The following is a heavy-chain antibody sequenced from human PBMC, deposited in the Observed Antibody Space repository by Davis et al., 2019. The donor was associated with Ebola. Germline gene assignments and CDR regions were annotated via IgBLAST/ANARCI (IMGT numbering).Heavy chain of an antibody. CDR2: INHSGST. D-gene: IGHD4-17*01. J-gene: IGHJ4*02. CDR1: GGSISSSSYY. Sequence: PSETLSLTCTVSGGSISSSSYYWGWIRQPPGKGLEWIGEINHSGSTNYNPSLKSRVTISVDTSKNQFSLKLSSVTAADTAVYYCASQTGLMTTVTIFDYWGQGTLVTVSS. V-gene: IGHV4-39*07. CDR3: ASQTGLMTTVTIFDY.